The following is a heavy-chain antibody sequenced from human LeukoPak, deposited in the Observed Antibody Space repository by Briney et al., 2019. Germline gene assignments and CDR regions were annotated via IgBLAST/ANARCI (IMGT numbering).Heavy chain of an antibody. CDR1: GYSFTSYW. Sequence: KPGESLKISCKGSGYSFTSYWIGWVLQMPGKGLEWMGIIYPGDSDTRYSPSFQGQVTISADKSISTAYLQWSSLKASDTATYYCARSGYDYDYYYYYMDVWGKGTTVTVSS. V-gene: IGHV5-51*01. CDR3: ARSGYDYDYYYYYMDV. J-gene: IGHJ6*03. D-gene: IGHD5-12*01. CDR2: IYPGDSDT.